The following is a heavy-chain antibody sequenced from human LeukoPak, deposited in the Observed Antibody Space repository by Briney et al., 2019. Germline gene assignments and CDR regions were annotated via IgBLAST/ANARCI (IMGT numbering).Heavy chain of an antibody. J-gene: IGHJ3*02. Sequence: GGSLRLSCAASGITFSRFWMSWVRQAPGKGLEWVANIKQDGSEKYYVDSVKGRFTISRDNAKNSLYLQMNSLRAEDTAVYYCARLSSVNAFDIWGQGTMVTVSS. V-gene: IGHV3-7*03. CDR1: GITFSRFW. CDR3: ARLSSVNAFDI. D-gene: IGHD6-19*01. CDR2: IKQDGSEK.